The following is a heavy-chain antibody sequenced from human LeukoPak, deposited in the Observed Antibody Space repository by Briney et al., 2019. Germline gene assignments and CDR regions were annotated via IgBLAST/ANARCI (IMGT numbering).Heavy chain of an antibody. CDR2: IYSSGST. Sequence: PSETLSLTCTVSGASISSYYWSWIRQPPGKGLEWIGYIYSSGSTNYNPSLKSRVTISIDTSKNQFSLKLSSVTAADTAVYYCARDGAFAIWGQGTMVTVSS. J-gene: IGHJ3*02. CDR3: ARDGAFAI. CDR1: GASISSYY. V-gene: IGHV4-59*01.